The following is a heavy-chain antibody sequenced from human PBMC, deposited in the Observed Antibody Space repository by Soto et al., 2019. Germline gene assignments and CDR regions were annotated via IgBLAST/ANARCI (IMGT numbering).Heavy chain of an antibody. V-gene: IGHV3-30*18. CDR1: GFTFSSYG. Sequence: GGSLRLSCAASGFTFSSYGMHWVRQAPGKGLEWVAVISYDGSNKYYADSVKGRFTISRDNSKNTLYLQMNSLRAEDTAVYYCAKLAVAATPYYYYYGMDVWGQGTTVTVSS. CDR2: ISYDGSNK. D-gene: IGHD2-15*01. J-gene: IGHJ6*02. CDR3: AKLAVAATPYYYYYGMDV.